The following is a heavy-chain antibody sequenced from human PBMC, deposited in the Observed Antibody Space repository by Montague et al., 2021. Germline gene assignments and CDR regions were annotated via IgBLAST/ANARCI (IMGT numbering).Heavy chain of an antibody. J-gene: IGHJ4*02. Sequence: SLRLSLSASGFTFSGYAMSWVRQAPGKGLEWVSGTSATGGGTFYADSVKGRFIISRGNSKNTLFLQMNSLRADDTAVYYCAKNRAAPGRSSFDYWGQGTLVTVSS. CDR3: AKNRAAPGRSSFDY. D-gene: IGHD6-13*01. CDR1: GFTFSGYA. V-gene: IGHV3-23*01. CDR2: TSATGGGT.